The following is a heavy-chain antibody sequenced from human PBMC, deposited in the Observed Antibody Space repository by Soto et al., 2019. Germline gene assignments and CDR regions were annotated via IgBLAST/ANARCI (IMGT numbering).Heavy chain of an antibody. J-gene: IGHJ6*02. D-gene: IGHD3-3*01. Sequence: QVQLVQSGAEVKKPGSSVKVSCKASGGTFSSYAISWVRQAPGQGLEWMGGIIPIFGTANYAQKFQGRVTITADDSTSTAYMELSSLRSEDTAVYYCARAQAYTIFGVVIKYGMDVWGQGTTVTVSS. CDR2: IIPIFGTA. CDR3: ARAQAYTIFGVVIKYGMDV. CDR1: GGTFSSYA. V-gene: IGHV1-69*01.